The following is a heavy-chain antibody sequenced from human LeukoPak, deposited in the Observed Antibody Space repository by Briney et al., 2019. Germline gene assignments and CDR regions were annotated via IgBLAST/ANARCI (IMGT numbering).Heavy chain of an antibody. D-gene: IGHD4-23*01. CDR1: GFIFSNYL. CDR3: ARVPYGGSTYFEY. V-gene: IGHV3-7*04. CDR2: INQDGSVK. Sequence: GGSLRLSCAASGFIFSNYLMTWVRQAPGKGLEWVAKINQDGSVKYYVDSAKGRFTISRDNAKNSLFLQMTSLAAEDTAVYFCARVPYGGSTYFEYWGQGTLVTASS. J-gene: IGHJ4*02.